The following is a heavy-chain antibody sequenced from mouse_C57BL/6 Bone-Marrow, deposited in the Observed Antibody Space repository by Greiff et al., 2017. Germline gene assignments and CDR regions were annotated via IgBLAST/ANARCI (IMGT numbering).Heavy chain of an antibody. Sequence: DVKLVESGGGLVQPGGSLRLSCATSGFTFSDFYMEWVRQPPGKRLEWIAASRNKANDYTTEYSASVKGRFIVSRDTSQSILYLQMNALRAEDTAIYYCARDYYGSSDWYFDVWGAGTTVTVSS. J-gene: IGHJ1*01. V-gene: IGHV7-1*02. D-gene: IGHD1-1*01. CDR2: SRNKANDYTT. CDR1: GFTFSDFY. CDR3: ARDYYGSSDWYFDV.